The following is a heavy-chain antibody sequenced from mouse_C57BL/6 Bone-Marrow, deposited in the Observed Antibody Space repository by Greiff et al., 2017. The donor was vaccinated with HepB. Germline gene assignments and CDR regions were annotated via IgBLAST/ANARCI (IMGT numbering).Heavy chain of an antibody. J-gene: IGHJ4*01. CDR2: ISYDGSN. V-gene: IGHV3-6*01. Sequence: EVKLMESGHGLVKPSQSLSLTCSVTGYSITSGYYWNWIRQFPGNKLEWMGYISYDGSNNYNPSLKNRISITRDTSKNQFFLKLNSVTTEDTATYYCARGGLRAMDYWGQGTSVTVSS. CDR3: ARGGLRAMDY. CDR1: GYSITSGYY. D-gene: IGHD2-2*01.